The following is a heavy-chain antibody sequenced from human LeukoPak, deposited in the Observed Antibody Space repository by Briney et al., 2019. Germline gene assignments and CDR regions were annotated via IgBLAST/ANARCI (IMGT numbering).Heavy chain of an antibody. J-gene: IGHJ6*02. Sequence: GGSLRLSCAASGFTVSSNYTSWVRQAPGKGLEWVSVIYSGGSTYYADSVKGRFTISRDNSKNTLYLQMNSLRAEDTAVYYCARERFLEWLLGMDVWGQGTTVTVSS. CDR2: IYSGGST. CDR3: ARERFLEWLLGMDV. V-gene: IGHV3-66*01. CDR1: GFTVSSNY. D-gene: IGHD3-3*01.